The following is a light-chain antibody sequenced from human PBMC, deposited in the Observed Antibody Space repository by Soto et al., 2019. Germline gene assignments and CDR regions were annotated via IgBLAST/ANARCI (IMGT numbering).Light chain of an antibody. CDR2: GAS. Sequence: VLPQSPDTLSLSPGDRVTLSCRASPIVRSTFLAWYQQKPGQAPRLLIYGASNRATGIRDRFSGSASGTDFTLTISRLEPDDSAVYYCQQYHDSPMNTFGQGTKLEIK. CDR1: PIVRSTF. J-gene: IGKJ2*01. V-gene: IGKV3-20*01. CDR3: QQYHDSPMNT.